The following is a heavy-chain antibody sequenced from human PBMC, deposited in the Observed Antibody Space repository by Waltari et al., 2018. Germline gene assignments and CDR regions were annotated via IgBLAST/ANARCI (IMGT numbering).Heavy chain of an antibody. CDR3: ARARADTAMVTPYYFDY. D-gene: IGHD5-18*01. V-gene: IGHV4-38-2*01. J-gene: IGHJ4*02. CDR1: GYSISRGYY. CDR2: IYHSGCT. Sequence: QVQLQESGPGLVKPSETLSLTCAVSGYSISRGYYWGWTRQPPGKGLEWLGSIYHSGCTYYNPSLKSRVTISVDTSKNQFSLKLSSVTAADTAVYYCARARADTAMVTPYYFDYWGQGTLVTVSS.